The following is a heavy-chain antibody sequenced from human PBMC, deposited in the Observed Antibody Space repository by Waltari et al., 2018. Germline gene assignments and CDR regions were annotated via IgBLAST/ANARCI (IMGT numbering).Heavy chain of an antibody. CDR3: STYTDVTFGDH. D-gene: IGHD3-10*01. CDR1: GFTFSSSW. Sequence: VQLVESGGGLVQPGGSWRLSCAVSGFTFSSSWMHWVRQAPGKGLVWVSRIRADGDYTSYADSVKGRFTISRDNAKSTLYLQMNSLTAEDTAIYYCSTYTDVTFGDHWGQGALVTVSS. J-gene: IGHJ4*02. CDR2: IRADGDYT. V-gene: IGHV3-74*01.